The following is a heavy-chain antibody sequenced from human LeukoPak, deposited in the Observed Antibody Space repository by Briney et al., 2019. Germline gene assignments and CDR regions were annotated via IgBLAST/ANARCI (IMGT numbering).Heavy chain of an antibody. Sequence: ASMKVSCKSSGFTFTDHYIHWVRQGPGQGLEWMGYIGPHSTFTSSPQEFQGRVTMTKDASMSTAYMELTRLTSDDTAVYYCVREGEGPLSKDFDYWGQGTLVTISS. J-gene: IGHJ4*02. CDR3: VREGEGPLSKDFDY. CDR2: IGPHSTFT. D-gene: IGHD2/OR15-2a*01. V-gene: IGHV1-2*02. CDR1: GFTFTDHY.